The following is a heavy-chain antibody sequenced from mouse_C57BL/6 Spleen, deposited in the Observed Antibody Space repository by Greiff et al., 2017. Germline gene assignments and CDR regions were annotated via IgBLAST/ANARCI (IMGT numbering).Heavy chain of an antibody. V-gene: IGHV5-4*01. D-gene: IGHD3-3*01. Sequence: EVKVEESGGGLVKPGGSLKLSCAASGFTFSSYAMSWVRQTPEKRLEWVATISDGGSYTYYPDNVKGRFTISRDNAKNNLYLQMSHLKSEDTAMYYCARDGGDDWFAYWGQGTLVTVSA. CDR1: GFTFSSYA. J-gene: IGHJ3*01. CDR3: ARDGGDDWFAY. CDR2: ISDGGSYT.